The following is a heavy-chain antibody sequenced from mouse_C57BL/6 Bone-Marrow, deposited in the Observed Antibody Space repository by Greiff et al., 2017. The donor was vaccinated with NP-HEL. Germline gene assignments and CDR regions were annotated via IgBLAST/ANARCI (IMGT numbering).Heavy chain of an antibody. D-gene: IGHD1-1*01. Sequence: QVQLQQSGAELVKPGASVKLSCKASGYTFTEYTIHWVKQRSGQGLEWIGWFYPGSGSIKYNEKFKDKATLTADKSSSTVYMELSRLTSEDAAVYFCAGSSVYYYAMDYWGQGTSVTVSS. CDR3: AGSSVYYYAMDY. CDR1: GYTFTEYT. J-gene: IGHJ4*01. CDR2: FYPGSGSI. V-gene: IGHV1-62-2*01.